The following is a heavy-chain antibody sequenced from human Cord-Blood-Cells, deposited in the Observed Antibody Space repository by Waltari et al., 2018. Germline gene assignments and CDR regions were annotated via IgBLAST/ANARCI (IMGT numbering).Heavy chain of an antibody. CDR3: ARDRGGGYSGYDLLDY. CDR1: GDSVSSNSAA. D-gene: IGHD5-12*01. CDR2: TDYRSKWYN. Sequence: QVQLQQSGPGLVKPSQTLSLNCAIYGDSVSSNSAAWKWLRQSPSRGLEWLGSTDYRSKWYNDYAVSVKSRITINPDTSKNQFSLQLNSVTPEDTAVYYCARDRGGGYSGYDLLDYWGQGTLVTVSS. J-gene: IGHJ4*02. V-gene: IGHV6-1*01.